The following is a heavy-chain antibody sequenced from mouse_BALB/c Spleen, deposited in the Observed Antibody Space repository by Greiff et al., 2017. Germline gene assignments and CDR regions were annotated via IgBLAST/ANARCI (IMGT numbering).Heavy chain of an antibody. CDR1: GFTFSSYT. Sequence: EVQGVESGGGLVKPGGSLKLSCAASGFTFSSYTMSWVRQTPEKRLEWVATISSGGSYTYYPDSVKGRFTISRDNAKNTLYLQMSSLKSEDTAMYYCTRDQTGTKGYFDYWGQGTTLTVSS. V-gene: IGHV5-6-4*01. J-gene: IGHJ2*01. CDR3: TRDQTGTKGYFDY. D-gene: IGHD4-1*01. CDR2: ISSGGSYT.